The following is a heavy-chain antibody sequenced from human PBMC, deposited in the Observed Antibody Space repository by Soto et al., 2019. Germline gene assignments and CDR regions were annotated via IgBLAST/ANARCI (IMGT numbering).Heavy chain of an antibody. CDR1: GYSVSSSNW. CDR3: ARTPAVAGTDSGTYYFDY. D-gene: IGHD6-19*01. V-gene: IGHV4-28*01. J-gene: IGHJ4*02. Sequence: SETLSLTCAVSGYSVSSSNWWGWIRQPPGKGLEWIGYIYYSGSTYYNPSLKSRVTMSVDTSKNQFSLKLSSVTAVDTAVYYCARTPAVAGTDSGTYYFDYWGQGTLVTVSS. CDR2: IYYSGST.